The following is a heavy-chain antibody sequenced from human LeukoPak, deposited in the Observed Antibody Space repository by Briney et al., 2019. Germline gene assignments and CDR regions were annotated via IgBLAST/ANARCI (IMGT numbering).Heavy chain of an antibody. CDR3: ASYRYYYDTSGYEPTAFDI. CDR1: GGSISSYY. CDR2: IYTSGST. V-gene: IGHV4-4*07. J-gene: IGHJ3*02. D-gene: IGHD3-22*01. Sequence: SETLSLTCTVSGGSISSYYWSWIRQPAGKGLQWIGRIYTSGSTNYNPSLESRVTMSVETSKNQFSLKLRSVTAADTAVYYCASYRYYYDTSGYEPTAFDIWGQGTMVTVSS.